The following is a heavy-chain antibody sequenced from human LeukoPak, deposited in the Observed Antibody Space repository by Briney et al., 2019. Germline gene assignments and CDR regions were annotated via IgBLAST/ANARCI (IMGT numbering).Heavy chain of an antibody. D-gene: IGHD2-15*01. J-gene: IGHJ4*02. CDR3: AKDLWAYCNSGSCRAAG. CDR2: ISSSSSYI. V-gene: IGHV3-21*01. CDR1: AFTFSRYG. Sequence: GGSLRLSCAASAFTFSRYGMHWVRQAPGKGLEWVSSISSSSSYIYYADSVKGRFTISRDNAKNSLYLQMSSLRAEDTAVYYCAKDLWAYCNSGSCRAAGWGQGTLVTVSS.